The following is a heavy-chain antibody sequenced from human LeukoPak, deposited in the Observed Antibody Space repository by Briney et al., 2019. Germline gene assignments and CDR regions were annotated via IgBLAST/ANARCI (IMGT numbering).Heavy chain of an antibody. V-gene: IGHV3-7*01. CDR3: LTIVETTIDAFDI. CDR1: GFTFSDYW. J-gene: IGHJ3*02. Sequence: GGSLRLSCAASGFTFSDYWMSWVRQAPGKGLEWVANIKQDGSEKYYVDSVKGRFTISRDNAKNSLYLQMNSLRAEDTAVYYCLTIVETTIDAFDIWGQGTMVTVSS. CDR2: IKQDGSEK. D-gene: IGHD1-26*01.